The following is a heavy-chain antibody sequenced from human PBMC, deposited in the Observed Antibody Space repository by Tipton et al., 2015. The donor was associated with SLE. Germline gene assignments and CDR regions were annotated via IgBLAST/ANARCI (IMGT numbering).Heavy chain of an antibody. CDR2: IYHSGST. Sequence: GLVKPSGTLSLTCAVSGGSISSTNWWSWVRQPPGKGLEWIGAIYHSGSTNYNPSLKSRVTISVDKSKNQFSLRLSSVTAADTAVYFCARIEYDDAFDIWGQGTMVTVSS. J-gene: IGHJ3*02. CDR3: ARIEYDDAFDI. D-gene: IGHD2-2*01. V-gene: IGHV4-4*02. CDR1: GGSISSTNW.